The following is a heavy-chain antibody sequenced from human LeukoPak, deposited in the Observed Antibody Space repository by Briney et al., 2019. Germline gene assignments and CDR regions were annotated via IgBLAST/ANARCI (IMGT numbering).Heavy chain of an antibody. D-gene: IGHD2-2*01. J-gene: IGHJ3*02. CDR1: GGSISSYY. CDR2: IYTSGST. V-gene: IGHV4-4*07. Sequence: SETLSLTCTVSGGSISSYYWSWIRQPAGKGLEWIGRIYTSGSTNYNPSLKSRVTMSVDTSKNQFSLKLSSVTAADTAVYYCARRYCGSTICHDAFDIWGQGTMVTVSS. CDR3: ARRYCGSTICHDAFDI.